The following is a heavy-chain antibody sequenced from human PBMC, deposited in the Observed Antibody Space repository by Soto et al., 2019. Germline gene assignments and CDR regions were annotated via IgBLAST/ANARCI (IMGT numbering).Heavy chain of an antibody. V-gene: IGHV4-30-2*01. CDR1: GGSIRSGGSS. D-gene: IGHD3-10*01. J-gene: IGHJ3*02. Sequence: SETLSLTCAVSGGSIRSGGSSWIWIRQPPGKGLEWIGYIYHSGSTYYNPSLKSRVTISVDRSKNQFSLKLSSVTAADTAVYYCARAHGSGWGAFDIWGQGTMVT. CDR3: ARAHGSGWGAFDI. CDR2: IYHSGST.